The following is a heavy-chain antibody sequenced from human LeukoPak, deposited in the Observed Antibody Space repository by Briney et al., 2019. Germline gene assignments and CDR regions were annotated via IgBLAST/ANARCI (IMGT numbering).Heavy chain of an antibody. V-gene: IGHV3-48*03. CDR2: ISSSGSTI. CDR3: ARASGDYVF. J-gene: IGHJ4*02. CDR1: GFTFSSYE. D-gene: IGHD4-17*01. Sequence: GGSLRLSCAASGFTFSSYEMNWVRQAPGKGLEWVPYISSSGSTIYYADSVKGRFTISRDNAKNSLYLQMNSLRAEDTAVYYCARASGDYVFWGQGTLVTVSS.